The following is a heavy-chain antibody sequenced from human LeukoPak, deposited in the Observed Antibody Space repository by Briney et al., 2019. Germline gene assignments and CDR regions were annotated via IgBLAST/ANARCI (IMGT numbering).Heavy chain of an antibody. CDR2: ISSTGSYT. J-gene: IGHJ4*02. V-gene: IGHV3-11*05. CDR3: ARAAAVAGLSDY. Sequence: NSGGSLRLSCGASVFIFSDYYMSWIRQAPGKGLEWVSHISSTGSYTDYADSVKGRFTISRDNAKNSLYLQMNSLRAEDTAVYYCARAAAVAGLSDYWGQGTLVTVSS. CDR1: VFIFSDYY. D-gene: IGHD6-19*01.